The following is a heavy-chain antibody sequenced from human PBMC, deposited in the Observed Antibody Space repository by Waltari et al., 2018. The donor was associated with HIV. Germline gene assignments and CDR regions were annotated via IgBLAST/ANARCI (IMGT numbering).Heavy chain of an antibody. CDR3: ARTLTLTFDPFDI. Sequence: EVQLEQPGAAVKKPGATVKISRQIAGYPFTDYYIHWIQQAPGRGLEWVGLVDPEDGEPRFSEKFRDRVTITADRSTDTAYLELSSLTSDDTAIYYCARTLTLTFDPFDIWGQGTMVVVSS. D-gene: IGHD7-27*01. CDR2: VDPEDGEP. J-gene: IGHJ3*02. V-gene: IGHV1-69-2*01. CDR1: GYPFTDYY.